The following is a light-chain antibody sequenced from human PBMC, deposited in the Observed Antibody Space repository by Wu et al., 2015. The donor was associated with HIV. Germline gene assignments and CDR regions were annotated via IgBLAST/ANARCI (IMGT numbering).Light chain of an antibody. CDR3: QQYGGSPGT. J-gene: IGKJ1*01. Sequence: EIVLTQSPGTLSLSPGERTTLSCRASQSVSSNFLAWYQQKPGQAPRLLIYGASRRATGIPDRFSGSGSGTDFTLTISRLEPEDFAVYYCQQYGGSPGTFGQGTKVEI. CDR2: GAS. V-gene: IGKV3-20*01. CDR1: QSVSSNF.